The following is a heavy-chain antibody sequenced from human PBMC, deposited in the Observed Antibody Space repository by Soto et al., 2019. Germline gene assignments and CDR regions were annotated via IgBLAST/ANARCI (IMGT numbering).Heavy chain of an antibody. CDR1: GDTFTSYY. J-gene: IGHJ6*02. CDR2: INPSGGIP. Sequence: GASVKVSCKASGDTFTSYYMHWVRQAPGQGLEWLGVINPSGGIPTYAQKFQGRVTMTRDTSTSTVYMELSSLRSDDTGVYYCAREATAYYSGMEFWGQGTAVTV. V-gene: IGHV1-46*01. CDR3: AREATAYYSGMEF.